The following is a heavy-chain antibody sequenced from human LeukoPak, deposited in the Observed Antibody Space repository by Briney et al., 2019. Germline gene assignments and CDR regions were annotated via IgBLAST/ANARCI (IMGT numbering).Heavy chain of an antibody. CDR2: ISGSGGST. CDR1: GFTVSSNY. D-gene: IGHD1-26*01. Sequence: PGGSLRLSCAASGFTVSSNYMSWVRQAPGKGLEWVSAISGSGGSTYYADSVKGRFTISRDNSKNTLYLQMNSLRAEDTAVYYCAKIWEYNWFDPWGQGTLVTVSS. CDR3: AKIWEYNWFDP. J-gene: IGHJ5*02. V-gene: IGHV3-23*01.